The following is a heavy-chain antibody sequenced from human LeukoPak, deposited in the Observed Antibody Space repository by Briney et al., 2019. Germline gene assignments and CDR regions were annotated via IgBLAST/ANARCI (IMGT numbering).Heavy chain of an antibody. J-gene: IGHJ3*01. Sequence: SETLSLTCTVSGGSISNYYWSWIRQPPGKGLEWIGYMYYSGSTNYNPSLESRVTISGDASKNQFSLKLSSVTAADTAVYYCARSPCTSASCPRRNVLDVWGQGTMVTVSS. V-gene: IGHV4-59*08. D-gene: IGHD2-2*01. CDR3: ARSPCTSASCPRRNVLDV. CDR1: GGSISNYY. CDR2: MYYSGST.